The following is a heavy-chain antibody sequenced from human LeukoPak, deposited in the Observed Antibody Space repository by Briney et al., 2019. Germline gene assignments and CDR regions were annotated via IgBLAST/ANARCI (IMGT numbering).Heavy chain of an antibody. V-gene: IGHV4-59*08. CDR1: GVSISSHY. CDR3: ARAGTRAGGAFDI. J-gene: IGHJ3*02. CDR2: VFSTGNT. Sequence: PSETLSLTCSVSGVSISSHYWSWIRQSPGKGLECIAYVFSTGNTNYNPSLYSRLTISVDTSKNQFSLNLSSVTAADTAVYFCARAGTRAGGAFDIWGQGTMVTVSS. D-gene: IGHD4-23*01.